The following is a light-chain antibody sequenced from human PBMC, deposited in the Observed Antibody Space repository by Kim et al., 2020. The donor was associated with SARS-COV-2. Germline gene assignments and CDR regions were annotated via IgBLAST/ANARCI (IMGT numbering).Light chain of an antibody. J-gene: IGKJ5*01. V-gene: IGKV3-15*01. CDR3: QQFYTWPPFT. CDR2: GAS. CDR1: QTVSSN. Sequence: SPVERATLSCRARQTVSSNLAWYQQKPGQAPRLLLYGASTRATGVPARFSGSGYGTEFTITISSLQSEDSAVYYCQQFYTWPPFTFGQGTRMEI.